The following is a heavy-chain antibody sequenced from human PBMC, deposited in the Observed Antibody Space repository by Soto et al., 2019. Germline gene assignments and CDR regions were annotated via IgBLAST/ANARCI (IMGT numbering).Heavy chain of an antibody. V-gene: IGHV6-1*01. J-gene: IGHJ6*02. CDR2: TYYRSKWYN. CDR3: ARDRYSSSSPYYYYGMDV. D-gene: IGHD6-6*01. CDR1: GDSVSSNSAA. Sequence: SQTLSLTCASSGDSVSSNSAAWNWIRQSPSRGLEWLGRTYYRSKWYNDYAVSVKSRITINPDTSKNQFSLQLNSVTPEDTAVYYCARDRYSSSSPYYYYGMDVWGQGTTVTVSS.